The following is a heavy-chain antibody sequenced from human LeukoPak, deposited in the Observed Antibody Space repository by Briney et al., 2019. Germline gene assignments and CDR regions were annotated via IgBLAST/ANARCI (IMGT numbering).Heavy chain of an antibody. V-gene: IGHV3-74*01. D-gene: IGHD3-10*01. J-gene: IGHJ6*02. CDR2: INTDGSTT. CDR1: GFTFSSYW. Sequence: GGSLRLSCAASGFTFSSYWMHWVRQAPGKGLEWVSHINTDGSTTNYGDSVKGRFTISRDNAKNTLHLQMNSLRAADTAVYYCASSHISGSYQRYYYYGGLDVWGQGTTVTVSS. CDR3: ASSHISGSYQRYYYYGGLDV.